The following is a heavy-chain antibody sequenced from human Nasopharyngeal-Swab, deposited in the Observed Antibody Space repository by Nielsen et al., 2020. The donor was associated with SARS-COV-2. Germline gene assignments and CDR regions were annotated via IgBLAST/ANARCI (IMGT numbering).Heavy chain of an antibody. V-gene: IGHV3-23*03. J-gene: IGHJ3*02. CDR2: IYYGGDIT. Sequence: WIRQPPGKGLEWVSVIYYGGDITYYADSVKGRFTTSRDNSKNTVHLQMNSLRVDDTAIYYCAKNRDSVAGTPDDAFDIWGQGTMVTVSS. D-gene: IGHD6-19*01. CDR3: AKNRDSVAGTPDDAFDI.